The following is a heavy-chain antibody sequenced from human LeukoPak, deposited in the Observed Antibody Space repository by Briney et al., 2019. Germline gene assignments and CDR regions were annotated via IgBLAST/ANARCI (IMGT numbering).Heavy chain of an antibody. J-gene: IGHJ4*02. D-gene: IGHD3-9*01. CDR1: GGSISSGGYY. CDR3: ARGPGGGSHDILTGYFDY. V-gene: IGHV4-31*03. Sequence: PSQTLSLTCTVSGGSISSGGYYWSWIRQHPGKGLEWIGYIYYSGSTYYNPSLKSRVTISVDTSKNQFSLKLSSVTAADTAVYYCARGPGGGSHDILTGYFDYWGQGTLVTVSS. CDR2: IYYSGST.